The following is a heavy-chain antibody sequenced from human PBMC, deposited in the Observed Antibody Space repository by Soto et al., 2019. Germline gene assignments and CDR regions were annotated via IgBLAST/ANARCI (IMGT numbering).Heavy chain of an antibody. CDR1: GYSISSGYY. CDR2: IYHSGST. J-gene: IGHJ4*02. CDR3: ARARREGRSSDY. D-gene: IGHD3-10*01. Sequence: SETLSLTCAVSGYSISSGYYWGWIRQPPGKGLEWIGSIYHSGSTYYNPSLKSRVTISVDTSKNQFSLKLSSVTAADTAVYYCARARREGRSSDYWGQGTLVTVSS. V-gene: IGHV4-38-2*01.